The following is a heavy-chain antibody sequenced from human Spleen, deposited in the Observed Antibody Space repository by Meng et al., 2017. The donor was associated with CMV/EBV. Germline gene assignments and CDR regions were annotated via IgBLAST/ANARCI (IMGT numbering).Heavy chain of an antibody. V-gene: IGHV3-7*01. CDR1: GFIFGDVW. J-gene: IGHJ5*02. D-gene: IGHD2-21*01. CDR3: FMGHYSGA. CDR2: IEKDGREK. Sequence: LRVSCEGSGFIFGDVWMNWVRQAPGKGLEWVASIEKDGREKFYVDSVKGRFTISRDNAKNTLYLQMNSLRDDDTAVYYCFMGHYSGAWGQGTLVTVSS.